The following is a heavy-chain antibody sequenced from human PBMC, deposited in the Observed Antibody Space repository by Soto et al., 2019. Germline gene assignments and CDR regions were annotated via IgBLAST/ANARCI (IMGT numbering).Heavy chain of an antibody. D-gene: IGHD2-8*01. CDR3: ARFCTNGVCYPPNAFDI. V-gene: IGHV1-3*01. J-gene: IGHJ3*02. CDR2: INAGNGNT. CDR1: GYTFTSYA. Sequence: RASVKVSCKASGYTFTSYAMHWVRQAPGQRLEWMGWINAGNGNTKYSQKFQGRVTITRDTSASTAYMELSSLRSEDTAVYYCARFCTNGVCYPPNAFDIWGQGPMVTVSS.